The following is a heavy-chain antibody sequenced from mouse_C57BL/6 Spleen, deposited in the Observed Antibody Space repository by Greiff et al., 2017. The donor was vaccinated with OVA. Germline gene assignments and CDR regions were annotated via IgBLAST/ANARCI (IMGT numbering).Heavy chain of an antibody. Sequence: VQLRQSGPGLVKPSQSLSLTCSVTGYSITSGYYWNWIRQFPGNKLEWMGYISYDGSNNYNPSLKNRISITRDTSKNQFFLKLNSVTTEDTATYYCARGGTVVASDYWGQGTTLTVSS. V-gene: IGHV3-6*01. D-gene: IGHD1-1*01. CDR1: GYSITSGYY. CDR3: ARGGTVVASDY. J-gene: IGHJ2*01. CDR2: ISYDGSN.